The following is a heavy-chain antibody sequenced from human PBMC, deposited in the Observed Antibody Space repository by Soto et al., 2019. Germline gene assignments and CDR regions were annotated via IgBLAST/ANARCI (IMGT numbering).Heavy chain of an antibody. D-gene: IGHD2-15*01. Sequence: EVELSESGGGLVQPGGSLRLSCAASGFTFSTYAMGRVRQAPGKGLEWVSVVSSGGGTHYADSVKGRFTVSRDNSKNTLSLQMNSLRADDTAVYYCAKRRGAGGHFDYWGQGALVTVSS. J-gene: IGHJ4*02. CDR1: GFTFSTYA. V-gene: IGHV3-23*01. CDR3: AKRRGAGGHFDY. CDR2: VSSGGGT.